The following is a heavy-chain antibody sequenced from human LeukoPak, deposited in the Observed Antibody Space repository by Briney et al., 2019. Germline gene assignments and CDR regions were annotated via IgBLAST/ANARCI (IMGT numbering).Heavy chain of an antibody. V-gene: IGHV3-48*01. J-gene: IGHJ4*02. Sequence: GGSLRLSCAASGFTFSSYSMNWVRQAPGKGLEWVSYISSSSSTIYYADSVKGRFTISRDNAKNSLYLQMNSLRAKDTAVYYFARLQSFYGDPAEDWGQGALVTVSS. CDR2: ISSSSSTI. D-gene: IGHD4-17*01. CDR3: ARLQSFYGDPAED. CDR1: GFTFSSYS.